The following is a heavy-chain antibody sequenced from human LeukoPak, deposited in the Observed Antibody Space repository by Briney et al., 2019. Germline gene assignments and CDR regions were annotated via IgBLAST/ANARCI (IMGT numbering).Heavy chain of an antibody. D-gene: IGHD5-12*01. CDR3: AKNPRVYSGYGLDAFDS. J-gene: IGHJ3*02. CDR2: ISGSVGRT. CDR1: GFPFSSYA. V-gene: IGHV3-23*01. Sequence: GGSLRLSCAASGFPFSSYAMSWVRQAPGKGLEWVSAISGSVGRTYYADSVKGRFTISRDNSRNPLYLPMNSLRAEYTAVYYCAKNPRVYSGYGLDAFDSWVQGTMVTDSS.